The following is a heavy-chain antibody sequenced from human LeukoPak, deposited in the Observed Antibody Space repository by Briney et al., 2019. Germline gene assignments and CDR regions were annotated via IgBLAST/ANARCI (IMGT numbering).Heavy chain of an antibody. CDR2: INPNSGGT. CDR1: GYTFTGYY. J-gene: IGHJ4*02. Sequence: ASVKVSCKASGYTFTGYYMHWVRQAPGQGLEWMGWINPNSGGTNYAQKFQGRVTMTRDTSISTAYMELSGLRSDDTAVYYCARVRRAAHYFDYWGQGTLVTVSS. D-gene: IGHD2-15*01. V-gene: IGHV1-2*02. CDR3: ARVRRAAHYFDY.